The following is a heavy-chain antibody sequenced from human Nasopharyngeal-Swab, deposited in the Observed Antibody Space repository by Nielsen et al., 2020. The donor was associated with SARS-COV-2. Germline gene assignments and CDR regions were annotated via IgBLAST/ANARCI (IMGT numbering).Heavy chain of an antibody. Sequence: WVRQAPGQGLEWMGGFDPEDGETIYAQKFQGRVTMTEDTSTDTAYMELSSLRSEDTAVYYCATVNVVTATLRHYYYMDVWGKGTTVTASS. CDR2: FDPEDGET. J-gene: IGHJ6*03. V-gene: IGHV1-24*01. CDR3: ATVNVVTATLRHYYYMDV. D-gene: IGHD4-23*01.